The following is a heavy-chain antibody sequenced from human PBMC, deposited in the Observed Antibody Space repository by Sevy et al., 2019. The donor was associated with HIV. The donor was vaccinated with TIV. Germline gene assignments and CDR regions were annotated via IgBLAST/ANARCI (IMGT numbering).Heavy chain of an antibody. CDR1: GFTFSRDG. V-gene: IGHV3-30*02. D-gene: IGHD3-10*01. J-gene: IGHJ3*01. CDR3: AKGLGMVQGALLSDDV. Sequence: GGSLRLSCAASGFTFSRDGMHWVLQAPGKGLEWVAFIRYDGSTKYYAESVKGRFIISRDNSKDTLYLQMNSLRGDDTSLYYCAKGLGMVQGALLSDDVWGQGTMVTVSS. CDR2: IRYDGSTK.